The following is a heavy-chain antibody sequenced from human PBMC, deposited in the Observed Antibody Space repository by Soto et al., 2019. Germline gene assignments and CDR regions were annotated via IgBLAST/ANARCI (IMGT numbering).Heavy chain of an antibody. J-gene: IGHJ4*02. CDR2: IHHSGSS. V-gene: IGHV4-30-4*08. Sequence: QVQLQESGPGLVKPSQTLSLTCTVSGGSINIADYYWNWVLQPPGKGLEWIGEIHHSGSSDHNPSLKRRLTMSVDTAKNQLYLKLNSVTAADTAVYYCARHPRDDYNYGGSGIFDYWGQGTLVTVSS. CDR3: ARHPRDDYNYGGSGIFDY. CDR1: GGSINIADYY. D-gene: IGHD4-4*01.